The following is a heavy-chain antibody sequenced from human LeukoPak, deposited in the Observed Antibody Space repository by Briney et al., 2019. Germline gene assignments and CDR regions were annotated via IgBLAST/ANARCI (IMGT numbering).Heavy chain of an antibody. V-gene: IGHV1-69*05. CDR1: GYTFTGYY. Sequence: SVKVSCKASGYTFTGYYMHWVRQAPGQGLEWMGRIIPIFGTANYAQKFQGRVTITTDESTSTAYMELSSLRSEDTAVYYCAVPDSSGYYPFDYWGQGTLVTVSS. CDR3: AVPDSSGYYPFDY. J-gene: IGHJ4*02. CDR2: IIPIFGTA. D-gene: IGHD3-22*01.